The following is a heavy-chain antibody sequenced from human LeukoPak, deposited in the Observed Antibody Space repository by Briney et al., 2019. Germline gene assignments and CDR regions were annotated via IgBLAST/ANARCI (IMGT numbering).Heavy chain of an antibody. CDR2: IYSGDSDT. CDR1: GCSSISYW. Sequence: AGSLKSSCKGSGCSSISYWIGWVRQLPGKGVEGMGIIYSGDSDTRYSPSFQGQVTISADKSISTASLQWSSLKASDTAMYYCARLRGSGSYRSDRGAFDIWGQGTMVTVSS. D-gene: IGHD1-26*01. CDR3: ARLRGSGSYRSDRGAFDI. V-gene: IGHV5-51*01. J-gene: IGHJ3*02.